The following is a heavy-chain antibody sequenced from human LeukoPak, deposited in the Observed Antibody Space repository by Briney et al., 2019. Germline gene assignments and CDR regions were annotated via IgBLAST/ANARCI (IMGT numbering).Heavy chain of an antibody. CDR3: AIPLDSSGWYHFVY. CDR1: GYTFTVYY. J-gene: IGHJ4*02. Sequence: ASVTVSYKASGYTFTVYYMHWVRQAPGQGLEWMGWINPNSGGTNYAQEFQGRVTMTRDTPIGTAYMELSRLRSDDTAVYYCAIPLDSSGWYHFVYWGQGTLLTVSS. CDR2: INPNSGGT. D-gene: IGHD6-19*01. V-gene: IGHV1-2*02.